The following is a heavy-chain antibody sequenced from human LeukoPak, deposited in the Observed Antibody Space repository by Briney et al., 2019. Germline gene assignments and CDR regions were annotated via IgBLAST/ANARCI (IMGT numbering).Heavy chain of an antibody. CDR3: ARGPNYVWGSYWYFDY. CDR1: VASISTGYYY. D-gene: IGHD3-16*01. CDR2: IYYSGST. Sequence: SESLSLTCTVSVASISTGYYYWSWIRQPPGKGLEWIGYIYYSGSTHYNPSLKSRVTISVDTSKNQFSLKLSSVTAADTAVYYCARGPNYVWGSYWYFDYWGQGTLVTVSS. J-gene: IGHJ4*02. V-gene: IGHV4-30-4*01.